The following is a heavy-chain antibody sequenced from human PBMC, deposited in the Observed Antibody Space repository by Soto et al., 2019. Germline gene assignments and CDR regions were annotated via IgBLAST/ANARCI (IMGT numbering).Heavy chain of an antibody. Sequence: QVQLQESGPGLVKPSQTLSLTCTVSGGSVSSGGYYWNWIRQHPGKGLEWIGYIYYSGSTYYNPSLKSRVTISVDTSKNQFSLKLSSVTAADTAVYYCASAVADDALDIWGQGTMVTVSS. V-gene: IGHV4-31*03. CDR2: IYYSGST. J-gene: IGHJ3*02. CDR3: ASAVADDALDI. D-gene: IGHD6-19*01. CDR1: GGSVSSGGYY.